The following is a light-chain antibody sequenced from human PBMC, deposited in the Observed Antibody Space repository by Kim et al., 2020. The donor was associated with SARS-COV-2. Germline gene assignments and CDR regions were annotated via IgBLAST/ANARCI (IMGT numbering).Light chain of an antibody. V-gene: IGLV2-11*03. J-gene: IGLJ3*02. CDR3: CSSAGSYTWV. CDR1: NSDVGAYNF. CDR2: HVT. Sequence: GQSVTISCTGTNSDVGAYNFVSWFQQHPGKAPKLIIYHVTKRPSGVPNRFSASKSGNTASLTISGLQAEDEADYYCCSSAGSYTWVFGGGTQLTVL.